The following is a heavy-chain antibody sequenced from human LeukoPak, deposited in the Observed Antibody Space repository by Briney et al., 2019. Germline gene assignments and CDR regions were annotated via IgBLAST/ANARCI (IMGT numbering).Heavy chain of an antibody. Sequence: SETLSLTCTVSSGSISSYYWSWIRQPPGKGLEWIGHIYYSGSTNYNPSLKSRVIISVDTSKNQFSLKLSSVTAADTAVYYCARHVAQGAVSGTGIFDYWGQGTLVTVSS. CDR3: ARHVAQGAVSGTGIFDY. V-gene: IGHV4-59*08. CDR1: SGSISSYY. J-gene: IGHJ4*02. CDR2: IYYSGST. D-gene: IGHD6-19*01.